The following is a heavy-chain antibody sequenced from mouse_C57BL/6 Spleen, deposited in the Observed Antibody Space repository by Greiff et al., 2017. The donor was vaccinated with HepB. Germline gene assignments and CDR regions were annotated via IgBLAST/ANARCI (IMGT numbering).Heavy chain of an antibody. CDR3: ARYYGREDFDY. CDR2: IDPSDSYT. D-gene: IGHD1-1*01. Sequence: QVQLQQPGAELVKPGASVKLSCKASGYTFTSYWMQWVKQRPGQGLEWIGEIDPSDSYTNYNQKFKGKATLTVDTSSSTAYMQLSSLTSEDSAVYYCARYYGREDFDYWGQGTTLTVSS. J-gene: IGHJ2*01. V-gene: IGHV1-50*01. CDR1: GYTFTSYW.